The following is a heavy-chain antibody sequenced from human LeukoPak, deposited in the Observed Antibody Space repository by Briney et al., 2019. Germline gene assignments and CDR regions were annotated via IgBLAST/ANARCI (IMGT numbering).Heavy chain of an antibody. CDR1: GFTFSDYY. D-gene: IGHD4-17*01. CDR2: ISSSGSTI. Sequence: PGGSLRLSCAASGFTFSDYYMSWIRQAPGKGLEWVSYISSSGSTIFHADSVKGRFTISRDNAKNSLYLQMNSLRAKDTAVYYCARAQDNYGDYVLFVLPPGHFDYWGQGTLVTVSS. CDR3: ARAQDNYGDYVLFVLPPGHFDY. J-gene: IGHJ4*02. V-gene: IGHV3-11*01.